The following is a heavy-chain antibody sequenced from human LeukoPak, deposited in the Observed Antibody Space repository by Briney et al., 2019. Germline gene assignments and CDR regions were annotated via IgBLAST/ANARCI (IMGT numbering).Heavy chain of an antibody. CDR2: IYYSGST. CDR1: GGSISSYY. J-gene: IGHJ6*03. D-gene: IGHD2-15*01. V-gene: IGHV4-59*01. CDR3: ARSDRWQLDMGV. Sequence: SETLSLTCTVSGGSISSYYWSWIRQPPGKGLEWIGYIYYSGSTNYNPSLKSRVTTSVDTSKNQFSLKLSSVTAADTAVYYCARSDRWQLDMGVWGKGTTVTISS.